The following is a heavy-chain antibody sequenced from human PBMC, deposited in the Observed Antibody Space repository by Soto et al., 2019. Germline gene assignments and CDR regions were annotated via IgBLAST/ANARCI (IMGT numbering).Heavy chain of an antibody. CDR1: GGSISSYY. D-gene: IGHD6-13*01. CDR2: IYYSGST. J-gene: IGHJ5*02. Sequence: QVQLQESGPGLVKPSETLSLTCTVSGGSISSYYWSWIRQPPGKGLEWIGYIYYSGSTNYNPSLKSRVTISVDTSKNQFSLKLSSVTAADTAVYYCARDGYSSSWPAGWFDPWGQGTLVTVSS. V-gene: IGHV4-59*01. CDR3: ARDGYSSSWPAGWFDP.